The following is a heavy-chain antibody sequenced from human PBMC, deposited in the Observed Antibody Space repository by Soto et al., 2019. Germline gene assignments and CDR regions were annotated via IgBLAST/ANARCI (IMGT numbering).Heavy chain of an antibody. V-gene: IGHV1-69*01. Sequence: QVQLVQSGAEVKKPGSSVKVSYKASGGTFSSYAISWVRQAPGQGLEWMGGIIPIFGTANYAQKFQGRVTITADESTSTAYMELSSLRSEDTAVYYCARIRGDYYDSSGYPRGAFDIWGQGTMVTVSS. CDR3: ARIRGDYYDSSGYPRGAFDI. D-gene: IGHD3-22*01. CDR1: GGTFSSYA. CDR2: IIPIFGTA. J-gene: IGHJ3*02.